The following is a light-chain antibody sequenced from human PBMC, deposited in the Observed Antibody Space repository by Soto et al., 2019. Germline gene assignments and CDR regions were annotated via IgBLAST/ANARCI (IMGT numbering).Light chain of an antibody. CDR3: SSSTSSSTLV. CDR2: DVS. V-gene: IGLV2-14*01. Sequence: QSVLTQPASVSGSPGQSITISCTGTSSDVGGYNYVSWYQQQPGKAPKLMIYDVSNRPSGVSNRFSGSKSGNTASLTISGIQAEDEADDYCSSSTSSSTLVFGGGTKLTVL. CDR1: SSDVGGYNY. J-gene: IGLJ3*02.